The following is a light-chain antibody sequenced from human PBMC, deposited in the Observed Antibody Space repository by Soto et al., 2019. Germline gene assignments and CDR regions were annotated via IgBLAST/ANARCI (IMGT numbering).Light chain of an antibody. CDR2: RNN. Sequence: QSVLTQPPSASGTPGQRVTISCSGSSSNIGSNFIYSYQQLPGTAPKLLIYRNNERPSGVPDRFSGSKSGTSASLAISGLRSEDEADYHCAAWDDSLSGVVFGGGTKLTVL. CDR3: AAWDDSLSGVV. V-gene: IGLV1-47*01. J-gene: IGLJ2*01. CDR1: SSNIGSNF.